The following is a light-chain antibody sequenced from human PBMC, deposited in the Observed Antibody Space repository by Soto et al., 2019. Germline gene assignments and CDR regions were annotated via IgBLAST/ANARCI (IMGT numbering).Light chain of an antibody. CDR1: NSDVGSYNL. CDR3: CSYAGSYTYV. CDR2: EVN. Sequence: QSALTQPASVSGSPGQSITISCTGSNSDVGSYNLVSWYQQHPGNAPKLMIYEVNKRPSGVSIRFSGSKSGNTASLTISGLQAEDEADYYCCSYAGSYTYVFGTGTKLTVL. V-gene: IGLV2-23*02. J-gene: IGLJ1*01.